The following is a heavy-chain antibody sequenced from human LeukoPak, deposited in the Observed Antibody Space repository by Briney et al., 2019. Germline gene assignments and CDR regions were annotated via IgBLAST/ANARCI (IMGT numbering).Heavy chain of an antibody. CDR2: ISYDGSNK. J-gene: IGHJ4*02. Sequence: PGRSLRLSCAASGFTFSSYTMHWVRQAPGKGLEWVAVISYDGSNKYYADSVKGRFTISRDNSKNTLYLQMNSLRAEDTAVYYCARWIRDYVGVDVDYWGQGTLVTVSS. V-gene: IGHV3-30-3*01. D-gene: IGHD4-17*01. CDR3: ARWIRDYVGVDVDY. CDR1: GFTFSSYT.